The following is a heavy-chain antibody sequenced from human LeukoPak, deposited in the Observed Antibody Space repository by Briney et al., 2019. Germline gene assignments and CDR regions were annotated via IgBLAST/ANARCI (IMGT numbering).Heavy chain of an antibody. Sequence: ASVKVSCKASVYTFTSYGISWVRQAPGQGLEWMGWISAYNGNTNYAQKLQGRVTMTTDTSTSTPYMELRSLRSDDTAVYYCARESVDYYDTQRYYFDYWGQGTLVTVSS. CDR2: ISAYNGNT. J-gene: IGHJ4*02. V-gene: IGHV1-18*01. CDR3: ARESVDYYDTQRYYFDY. CDR1: VYTFTSYG. D-gene: IGHD3-22*01.